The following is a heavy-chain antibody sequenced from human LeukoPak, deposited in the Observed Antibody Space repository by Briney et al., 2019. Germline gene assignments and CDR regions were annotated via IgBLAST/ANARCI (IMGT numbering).Heavy chain of an antibody. CDR2: ISSSGGNT. J-gene: IGHJ3*02. CDR3: AKAMYYDLLTGYYTALDI. CDR1: GFTFSNYA. Sequence: GGSLRLSCGAFGFTFSNYAMSWVRQAPGKGLEWVSGISSSGGNTYYADSVKGRFTISRDNFKTTLYLQMNSLRAEDTAVYYCAKAMYYDLLTGYYTALDIWGQGTMVTVSS. V-gene: IGHV3-23*01. D-gene: IGHD3-9*01.